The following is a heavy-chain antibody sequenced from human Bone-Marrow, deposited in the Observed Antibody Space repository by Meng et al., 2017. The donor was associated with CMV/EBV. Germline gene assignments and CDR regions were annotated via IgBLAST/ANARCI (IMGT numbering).Heavy chain of an antibody. CDR3: ARDPGYDFWSGYYTPGSYYGMDV. CDR1: GFTFSSYA. V-gene: IGHV3-21*01. Sequence: GESLKISCAASGFTFSSYAMSWVRQAPGKGLEWVSSISSSSSYIYYADSVKGRFTISRDNAKNSLYLQMNSLRAEDTAVYYCARDPGYDFWSGYYTPGSYYGMDVWGQGTTVTVSS. J-gene: IGHJ6*01. CDR2: ISSSSSYI. D-gene: IGHD3-3*01.